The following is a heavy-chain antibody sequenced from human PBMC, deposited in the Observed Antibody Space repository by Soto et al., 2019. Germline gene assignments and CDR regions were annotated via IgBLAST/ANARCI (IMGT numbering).Heavy chain of an antibody. V-gene: IGHV3-7*01. CDR3: ARDSHGPD. J-gene: IGHJ1*01. CDR1: GFTFSSYW. Sequence: GGSLRLSCAASGFTFSSYWMSWVHQAPGKGLEWVANIKQDGSAKYYVDSVKGRFTISRATAKNSLYLQMNSLIAVDAPVHYCARDSHGPDWAQGALVTVSS. CDR2: IKQDGSAK.